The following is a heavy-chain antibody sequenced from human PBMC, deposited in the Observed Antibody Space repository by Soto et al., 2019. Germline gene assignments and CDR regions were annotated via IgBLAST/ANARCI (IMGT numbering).Heavy chain of an antibody. J-gene: IGHJ2*01. V-gene: IGHV3-30*14. CDR3: ARNADTSARNWYFYL. CDR2: ISYDGGDK. D-gene: IGHD3-22*01. Sequence: QVQLVESGGVVVQPGTSLRLSCASSGFALSHYGIHWVRQAPGKGLEWVSAISYDGGDKFYAEAVRGRFTISRDNSNNTLDIQMSSLRPEDTAVYYCARNADTSARNWYFYLWGRGTLVTVSS. CDR1: GFALSHYG.